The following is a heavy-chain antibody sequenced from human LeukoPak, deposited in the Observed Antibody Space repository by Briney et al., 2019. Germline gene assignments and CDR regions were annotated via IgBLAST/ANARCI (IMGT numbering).Heavy chain of an antibody. V-gene: IGHV4-38-2*01. CDR2: IYHSGST. J-gene: IGHJ4*02. CDR3: ANRVRSGGSCYPGYFDY. D-gene: IGHD2-15*01. CDR1: GYSISSGYY. Sequence: PSETLSLTCAVSGYSISSGYYWGWIRQPPGKGLEWIGSIYHSGSTYYNPSLKSRVTISVDTSKNQFSLKLSSVTAADTAVYYCANRVRSGGSCYPGYFDYWGQGTLVTVSS.